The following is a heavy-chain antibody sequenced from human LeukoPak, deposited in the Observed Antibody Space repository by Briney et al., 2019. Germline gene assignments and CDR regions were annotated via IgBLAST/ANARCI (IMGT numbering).Heavy chain of an antibody. J-gene: IGHJ4*02. V-gene: IGHV3-7*01. CDR1: RFTFSTDW. Sequence: PVGSLRLSCVASRFTFSTDWMSSVRQAPGKGLEWLANINEDGSGKYYVDSVKGLFTISRDNANNSRYLRMNSLRVEETGVCDALVSAIRRNSGADHWGQGTLVTVSS. CDR2: INEDGSGK. D-gene: IGHD3-10*01. CDR3: LVSAIRRNSGADH.